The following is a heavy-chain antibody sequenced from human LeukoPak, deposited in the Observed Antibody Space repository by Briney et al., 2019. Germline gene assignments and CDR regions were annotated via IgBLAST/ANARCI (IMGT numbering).Heavy chain of an antibody. CDR1: GSSFTSYW. CDR3: ARYTDYYYMDV. J-gene: IGHJ6*03. CDR2: IYHGEYDT. Sequence: PGATPQISRQGSGSSFTSYWSGCVRQLPGKGLEWMGIIYHGEYDTRYSPSVQGQVTISADKSISTAYLQWSSLKASDTAMYYCARYTDYYYMDVWGKGTTVTVPS. V-gene: IGHV5-51*01.